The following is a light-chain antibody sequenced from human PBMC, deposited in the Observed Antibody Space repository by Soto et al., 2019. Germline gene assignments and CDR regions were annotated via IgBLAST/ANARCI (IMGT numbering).Light chain of an antibody. CDR3: QQYNNWPLT. J-gene: IGKJ4*01. V-gene: IGKV3-15*01. CDR1: QSVSSN. Sequence: EVVMTQSPATLSVSLGDRATLSCRASQSVSSNLAWYQQKPGQGPRLLIYGASTRATGIPARFSGSGSGTEFTLNISSLQSEDVAVYYCQQYNNWPLTFGGGTKVEIK. CDR2: GAS.